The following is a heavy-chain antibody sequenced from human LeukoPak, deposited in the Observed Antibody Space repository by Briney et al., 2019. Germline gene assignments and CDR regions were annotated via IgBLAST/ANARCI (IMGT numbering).Heavy chain of an antibody. CDR3: ALNRVAHDAFDI. D-gene: IGHD1-14*01. V-gene: IGHV1-69*04. CDR2: IIPIFGIA. CDR1: GGTFSSYA. J-gene: IGHJ3*02. Sequence: SVKVSCKASGGTFSSYAISRVRQAPGQGLEWMGRIIPIFGIANYAQKFQGRVTITADKSTSTAYMELSSLRSEDTAVYYCALNRVAHDAFDIWGQGTMVTVSS.